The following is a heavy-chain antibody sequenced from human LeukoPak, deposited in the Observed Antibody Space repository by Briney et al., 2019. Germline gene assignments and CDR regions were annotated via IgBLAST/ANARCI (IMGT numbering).Heavy chain of an antibody. D-gene: IGHD2/OR15-2a*01. CDR3: SVSMSTIDY. CDR2: VDPEDGEA. CDR1: AYIFIDYY. Sequence: ASVKVSCKASAYIFIDYYIHWVQQAPGKGLEWMGRVDPEDGEAIYAEKFQDRVTLSADTSTDTSYMELGSLRAEDTAVYYCSVSMSTIDYWGQGTMVTVSS. V-gene: IGHV1-69-2*01. J-gene: IGHJ4*02.